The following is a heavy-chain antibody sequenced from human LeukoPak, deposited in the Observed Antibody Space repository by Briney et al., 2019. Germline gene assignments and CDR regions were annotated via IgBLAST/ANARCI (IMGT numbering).Heavy chain of an antibody. CDR2: ISGSGGST. Sequence: GGSMRLSCAASGFTFSTYVMSWVRQAPGKGLEWVSAISGSGGSTYYADSVKGRFTISRDNSKNTLYLQMNSLGADDTAVYYCAKGNWRYFDYWGQGTLVTVSS. D-gene: IGHD1-1*01. J-gene: IGHJ4*02. CDR3: AKGNWRYFDY. CDR1: GFTFSTYV. V-gene: IGHV3-23*01.